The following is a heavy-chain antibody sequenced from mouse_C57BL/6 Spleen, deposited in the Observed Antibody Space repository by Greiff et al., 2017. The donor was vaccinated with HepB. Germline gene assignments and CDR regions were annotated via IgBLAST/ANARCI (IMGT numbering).Heavy chain of an antibody. Sequence: EVHLVESGGGLVKPGGSLKLSCAASGFTFSSYTMSWVRQTPEKRLEWVATISGGGGNTYYPDSVKGRFTISRDNAKNTLYLQMSSLRSEDTALYYCARHDDWDSWFAYWGQGTLVTVSA. CDR1: GFTFSSYT. CDR2: ISGGGGNT. J-gene: IGHJ3*01. CDR3: ARHDDWDSWFAY. V-gene: IGHV5-9*01. D-gene: IGHD4-1*01.